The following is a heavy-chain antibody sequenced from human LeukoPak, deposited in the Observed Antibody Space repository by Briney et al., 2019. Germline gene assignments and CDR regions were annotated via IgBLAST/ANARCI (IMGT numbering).Heavy chain of an antibody. D-gene: IGHD4-17*01. J-gene: IGHJ4*02. CDR2: INYSGRP. CDR3: ARLHSDDYGDYPFFDY. CDR1: GYSIGSGYD. V-gene: IGHV4-38-2*02. Sequence: PSETLSLTCSVSGYSIGSGYDWAWIRQPPGKGLEWIGSINYSGRPYYNPSLKSRVTISVDTSKNQFSLKLSSVTAADTAAYYCARLHSDDYGDYPFFDYWGQGTLVTVSS.